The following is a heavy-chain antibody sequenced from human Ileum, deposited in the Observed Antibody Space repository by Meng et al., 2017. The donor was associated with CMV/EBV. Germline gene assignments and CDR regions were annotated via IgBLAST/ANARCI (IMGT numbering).Heavy chain of an antibody. CDR2: ISTYNGNT. CDR3: AKDGGRRSAFAPYNWFDT. V-gene: IGHV1-18*01. J-gene: IGHJ5*02. D-gene: IGHD3-16*01. CDR1: YTFTTYG. Sequence: YTFTTYGISWVRQAPGHGLEWMGWISTYNGNTNYAQKVQGRVTLTRDTSTSTAYMELWSLTSDDTAVYYCAKDGGRRSAFAPYNWFDTWGQGTLVTVSS.